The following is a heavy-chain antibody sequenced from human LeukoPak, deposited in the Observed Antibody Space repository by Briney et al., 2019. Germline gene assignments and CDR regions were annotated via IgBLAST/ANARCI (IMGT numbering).Heavy chain of an antibody. CDR1: EFTYG. D-gene: IGHD6-13*01. CDR2: ISYDGSNK. Sequence: GGSLRLSCAASEFTYGMHWVRQAPGKGLEWVAVISYDGSNKYYADSVKGRFTISRDNSKNTLYLQMNSLRAEDTAVYYCAKESQYSSSWTYRYYYYGMDVWGQGTTVTVSS. J-gene: IGHJ6*02. V-gene: IGHV3-30*18. CDR3: AKESQYSSSWTYRYYYYGMDV.